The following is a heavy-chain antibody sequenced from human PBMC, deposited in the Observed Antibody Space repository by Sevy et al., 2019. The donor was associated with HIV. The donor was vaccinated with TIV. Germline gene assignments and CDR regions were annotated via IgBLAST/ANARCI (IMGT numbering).Heavy chain of an antibody. CDR1: GYTFVSYW. J-gene: IGHJ4*02. CDR2: IYPGDSDT. Sequence: GESLKISCQGSGYTFVSYWIGWVRQMPGKGLEWMGMIYPGDSDTKYSPSFEGQVIISADMSRSTAYLQWSSLKASDTGVYYCAKCENGNYIDYWGQGTLVTVSS. D-gene: IGHD2-8*01. CDR3: AKCENGNYIDY. V-gene: IGHV5-51*01.